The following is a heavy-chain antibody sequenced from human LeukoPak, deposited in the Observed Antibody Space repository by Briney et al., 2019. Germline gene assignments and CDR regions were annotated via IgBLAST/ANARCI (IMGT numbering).Heavy chain of an antibody. Sequence: PSETLSLTCAVSGGSISSGGYSWSWIRQPSGKGLEWIGYIYHSGSTYYNPSLKSRVTISVERSKNQFSLKVSSVTAADTAVYYCAGLGYCSGGSCYYWGDAFDIWGQGTMVTVSS. CDR2: IYHSGST. V-gene: IGHV4-30-2*01. CDR3: AGLGYCSGGSCYYWGDAFDI. J-gene: IGHJ3*02. D-gene: IGHD2-15*01. CDR1: GGSISSGGYS.